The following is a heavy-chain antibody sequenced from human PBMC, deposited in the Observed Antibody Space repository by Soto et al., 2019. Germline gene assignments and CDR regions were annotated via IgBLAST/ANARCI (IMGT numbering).Heavy chain of an antibody. V-gene: IGHV3-30*18. Sequence: VGSVRLSCAASGFTFSSYGMHWVRQAPGKGLEWVAVISYDGSNKYYADSVKGRFTISRDNSKNTLYLQMNSLRAEDTAVYYCAKELINYYDSSGYPQGGAFDIWGQGTMVTVSS. D-gene: IGHD3-22*01. CDR2: ISYDGSNK. CDR1: GFTFSSYG. CDR3: AKELINYYDSSGYPQGGAFDI. J-gene: IGHJ3*02.